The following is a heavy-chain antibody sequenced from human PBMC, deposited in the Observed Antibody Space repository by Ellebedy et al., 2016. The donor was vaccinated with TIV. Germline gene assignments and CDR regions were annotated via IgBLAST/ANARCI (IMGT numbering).Heavy chain of an antibody. V-gene: IGHV1-3*01. D-gene: IGHD3-22*01. CDR3: ARGTRYYYDSSGYPDY. CDR2: INAGNGNT. Sequence: ASVKVSXXASGYTFTSYAMHWVRQAPGQRLEWMGWINAGNGNTKYSQKFQGRVTITRDTSASTAYMELSSLRSEDTAVYYCARGTRYYYDSSGYPDYWGQGTLVTVSS. CDR1: GYTFTSYA. J-gene: IGHJ4*02.